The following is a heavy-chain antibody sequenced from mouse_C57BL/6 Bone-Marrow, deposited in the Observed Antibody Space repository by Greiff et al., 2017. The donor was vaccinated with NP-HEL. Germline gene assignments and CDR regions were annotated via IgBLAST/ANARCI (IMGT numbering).Heavy chain of an antibody. J-gene: IGHJ1*03. CDR3: AKNGPLLLPDV. D-gene: IGHD1-1*01. CDR2: IWRGGST. V-gene: IGHV2-5*01. CDR1: GFSLTSYG. Sequence: QVQLQQSGPGLVQPSQSLSITCTVSGFSLTSYGVHWVRQSPGKGLEWLGVIWRGGSTDYNAALMSRLSITKDNSKSQVFFKMNSLQADDTAIYYCAKNGPLLLPDVWGTGTTVTVSS.